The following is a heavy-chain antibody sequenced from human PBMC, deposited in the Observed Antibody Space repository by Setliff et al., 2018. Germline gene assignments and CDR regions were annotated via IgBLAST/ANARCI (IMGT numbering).Heavy chain of an antibody. CDR2: IFHSGST. CDR1: GDSISSGSYY. D-gene: IGHD3-10*01. Sequence: SETLSLTCTVSGDSISSGSYYWNWIRQHPEKGLEWLGYIFHSGSTRYNSSLKSRIIISIDTSKNHFSLELNSVTAADSAVYYCARVADGSGSFYLGFDYWGQGILVTVSS. CDR3: ARVADGSGSFYLGFDY. V-gene: IGHV4-31*03. J-gene: IGHJ4*02.